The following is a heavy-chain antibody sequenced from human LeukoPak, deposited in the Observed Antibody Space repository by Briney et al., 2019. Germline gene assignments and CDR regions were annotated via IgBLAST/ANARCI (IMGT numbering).Heavy chain of an antibody. CDR2: IKDDGSET. J-gene: IGHJ6*02. D-gene: IGHD7-27*01. CDR3: ATYTNWVAGDV. V-gene: IGHV3-7*01. CDR1: GFTFNKSW. Sequence: PGGSLRLSCGTSGFTFNKSWMSWVRQAPGKGPEWVASIKDDGSETFHADSVRGQFTISRDNARGTLYAQMNTLRAEDTAVYYCATYTNWVAGDVWGQGTTVTVSS.